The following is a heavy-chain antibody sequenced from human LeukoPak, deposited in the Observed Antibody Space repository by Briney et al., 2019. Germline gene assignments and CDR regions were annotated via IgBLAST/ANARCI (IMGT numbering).Heavy chain of an antibody. D-gene: IGHD3-10*01. J-gene: IGHJ5*02. CDR2: INHSGST. V-gene: IGHV4-34*01. Sequence: SETLSLTCDVYGGSFSGYYWSWVRQPPGKGLEWIGEINHSGSTNYNPSLKSRVTIPVDTSKNQFSLKLSSVTAADTAVYYCASCPGYGPSRRRCDPWGQGTLVPVSS. CDR3: ASCPGYGPSRRRCDP. CDR1: GGSFSGYY.